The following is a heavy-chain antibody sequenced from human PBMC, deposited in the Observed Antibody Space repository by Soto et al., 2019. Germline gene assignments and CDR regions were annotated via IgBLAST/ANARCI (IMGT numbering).Heavy chain of an antibody. CDR3: ARRYGDYFDF. Sequence: PSETLSLTCTVSGGSISSYYWSWIRQPPGKGLEWIGYIYYSGGTNYNPSLKSRVTISVATSKNQFSLKLSSVTAADTAVYYCARRYGDYFDFWGQGTLVTAPQ. J-gene: IGHJ4*02. CDR2: IYYSGGT. V-gene: IGHV4-59*08. D-gene: IGHD4-17*01. CDR1: GGSISSYY.